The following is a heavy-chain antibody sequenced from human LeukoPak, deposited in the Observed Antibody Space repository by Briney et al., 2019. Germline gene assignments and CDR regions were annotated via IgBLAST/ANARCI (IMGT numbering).Heavy chain of an antibody. CDR1: GFTFSNYA. CDR2: FSGKSANT. D-gene: IGHD6-19*01. V-gene: IGHV3-23*01. Sequence: ETGGSLRLSCAASGFTFSNYAMSWVRQAPGKGLEWVSTFSGKSANTYYADSVKGRFTISRDNSKNTLYLQMNSLRAEDTAVYYCAKEIAVAGPGVVDYWGQGTLVTVSS. J-gene: IGHJ4*02. CDR3: AKEIAVAGPGVVDY.